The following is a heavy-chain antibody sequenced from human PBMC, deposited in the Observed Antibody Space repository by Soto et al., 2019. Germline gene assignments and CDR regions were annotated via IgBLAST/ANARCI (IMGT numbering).Heavy chain of an antibody. CDR2: IFYSGNT. Sequence: SETLSLTCTVSGGSISGYYWSWVRQPPGKGLEWIGYIFYSGNTNYNPSLKSRVTISLDTSKNQFSLKLSSVTAADTAVYYCARNPRAYCSGGSCPSGMDVWGQGTTVTVS. CDR1: GGSISGYY. D-gene: IGHD2-15*01. V-gene: IGHV4-59*01. CDR3: ARNPRAYCSGGSCPSGMDV. J-gene: IGHJ6*02.